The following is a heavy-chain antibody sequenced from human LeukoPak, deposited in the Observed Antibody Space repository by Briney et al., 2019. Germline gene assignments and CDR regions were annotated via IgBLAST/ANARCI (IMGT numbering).Heavy chain of an antibody. CDR3: MSDFGGSDDY. CDR2: MNTDGTRT. Sequence: PGGSLRLSCAASGFTFSRYWMHWVRQAPGKGLVWVSRMNTDGTRTDYADSVKGRCTISRDNARNTLYLQMNSLGVEDTAVYSCMSDFGGSDDYWGQGTLVTVSS. D-gene: IGHD4-23*01. CDR1: GFTFSRYW. V-gene: IGHV3-74*01. J-gene: IGHJ4*02.